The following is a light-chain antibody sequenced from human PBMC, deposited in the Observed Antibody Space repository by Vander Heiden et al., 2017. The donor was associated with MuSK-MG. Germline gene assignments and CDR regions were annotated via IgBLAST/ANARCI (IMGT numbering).Light chain of an antibody. CDR3: SSYTGRGAYWL. CDR1: SRDVGGYDS. Sequence: ALTQPASVSGSPGQSITISCTGTSRDVGGYDSVSWYQQHPGKPPKLIFYDVTNRPSGVSDRFSGSKSGNTASLTISGLQAEDEADDYVSSYTGRGAYWLFRGGAQVT. V-gene: IGLV2-14*03. J-gene: IGLJ3*02. CDR2: DVT.